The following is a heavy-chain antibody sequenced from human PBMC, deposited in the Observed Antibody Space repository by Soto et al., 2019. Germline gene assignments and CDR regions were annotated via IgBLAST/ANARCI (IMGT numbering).Heavy chain of an antibody. CDR1: GDSISGGASF. D-gene: IGHD2-2*01. CDR2: VYYSGSS. CDR3: AKLSCTSSTCYFPGWFDP. Sequence: SETLSLTCTVSGDSISGGASFWSWIRQPPGKGLEWIANVYYSGSSYYNPSLKSRLTISVGTTKNQFSLQLKSMTAADTAVYYCAKLSCTSSTCYFPGWFDPWGQGTLVTVSS. J-gene: IGHJ5*02. V-gene: IGHV4-31*02.